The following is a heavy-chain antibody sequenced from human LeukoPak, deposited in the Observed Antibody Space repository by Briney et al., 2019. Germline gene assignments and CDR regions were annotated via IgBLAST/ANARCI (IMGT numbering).Heavy chain of an antibody. D-gene: IGHD3-22*01. V-gene: IGHV4-59*08. Sequence: SETLSLTCTVSGGSISSYYWSWIRQPPGKGLEWIGYIYYSGSTNYNPFLKSRVTISVDTSKNQFSLKLSSVTAADTAVYYCARHPSYYDRIDYWGQGTLVTVSS. J-gene: IGHJ4*02. CDR2: IYYSGST. CDR3: ARHPSYYDRIDY. CDR1: GGSISSYY.